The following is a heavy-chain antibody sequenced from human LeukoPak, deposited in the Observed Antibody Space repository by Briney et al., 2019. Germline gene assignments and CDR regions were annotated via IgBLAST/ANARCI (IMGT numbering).Heavy chain of an antibody. J-gene: IGHJ6*03. D-gene: IGHD2-15*01. CDR3: ARDNFSVSGPPRYYYYYMDV. CDR1: GFTFSDYY. Sequence: GGSLRLSCAAAGFTFSDYYMSWIRQAPGKGLEWVSYISSSGSTIYYADSVKGRFTISRDNAKNSLYLQMNSLRAEDTAVYYCARDNFSVSGPPRYYYYYMDVWGKGTTVTVSS. CDR2: ISSSGSTI. V-gene: IGHV3-11*04.